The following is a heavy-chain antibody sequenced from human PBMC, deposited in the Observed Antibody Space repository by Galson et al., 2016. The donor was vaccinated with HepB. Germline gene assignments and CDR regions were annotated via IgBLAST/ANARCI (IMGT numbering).Heavy chain of an antibody. J-gene: IGHJ4*02. V-gene: IGHV3-7*03. Sequence: SLRLSCADSGFTFTSSWMAWVRQAPGKGLEWLANINQDGSTRNHADSVEGRFTISRDNAKNSVFLQMNSLRAEDTAVYYCARDKAYNRFDFWGQGTLVTVSS. D-gene: IGHD1-14*01. CDR2: INQDGSTR. CDR3: ARDKAYNRFDF. CDR1: GFTFTSSW.